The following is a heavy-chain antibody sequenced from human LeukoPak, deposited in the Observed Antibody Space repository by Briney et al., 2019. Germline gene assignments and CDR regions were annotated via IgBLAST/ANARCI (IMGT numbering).Heavy chain of an antibody. CDR2: VNPNSGGT. CDR1: GYTFTGYY. J-gene: IGHJ4*02. D-gene: IGHD5-24*01. V-gene: IGHV1-2*02. Sequence: GASVKVSCKASGYTFTGYYIHWVRPAPGQGRTWMGWVNPNSGGTNYAQKFQGRVTMTRDTSHSTAYMDLSRLTSDDTAVYYCARDRYGDGFAHFDYWGQGALVTVSS. CDR3: ARDRYGDGFAHFDY.